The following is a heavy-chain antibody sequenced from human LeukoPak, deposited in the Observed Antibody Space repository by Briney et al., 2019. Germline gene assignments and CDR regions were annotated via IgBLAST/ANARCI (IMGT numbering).Heavy chain of an antibody. CDR2: ISAYNGNT. CDR1: GYTFTSYG. D-gene: IGHD3-9*01. J-gene: IGHJ6*02. Sequence: ASVKVSCKASGYTFTSYGISWVRQAPGQGLEWVGWISAYNGNTNYAQKLQGRVTMTTDTSTSTAYMELRSLRSDDTAVYYCARAVLRYFDWLLNNYYYYGMDVWGQGTTVTVSS. V-gene: IGHV1-18*01. CDR3: ARAVLRYFDWLLNNYYYYGMDV.